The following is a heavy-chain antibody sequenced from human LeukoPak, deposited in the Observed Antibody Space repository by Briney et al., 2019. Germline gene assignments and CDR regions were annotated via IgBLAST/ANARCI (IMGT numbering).Heavy chain of an antibody. CDR3: AREWNFCSSTSCYMAYFDY. CDR1: GGSISSGDYY. D-gene: IGHD2-2*02. Sequence: PSQTLSLTCTVSGGSISSGDYYWSWIRQPPGKGLEWIGYIYYSGSIYYNPSLKSRVTISVDTSKNQFSLKLSSVTAADTAVYYCAREWNFCSSTSCYMAYFDYWGQGTLVTVSS. J-gene: IGHJ4*02. CDR2: IYYSGSI. V-gene: IGHV4-30-4*08.